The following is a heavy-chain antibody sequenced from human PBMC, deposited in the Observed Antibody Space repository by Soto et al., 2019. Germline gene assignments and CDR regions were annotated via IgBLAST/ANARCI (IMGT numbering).Heavy chain of an antibody. Sequence: SEPLSLTCTDSGGSISSYCWSWIRQPPGKGLEWIGYIYYSGSTNYNPSLKSRVTISVDTYKNQFYLKLRSVAAADTAVYYCARDYPQTPPNYDGSGYAPGAFDIWGQGSMVT. V-gene: IGHV4-59*01. CDR3: ARDYPQTPPNYDGSGYAPGAFDI. J-gene: IGHJ3*02. CDR2: IYYSGST. D-gene: IGHD3-22*01. CDR1: GGSISSYC.